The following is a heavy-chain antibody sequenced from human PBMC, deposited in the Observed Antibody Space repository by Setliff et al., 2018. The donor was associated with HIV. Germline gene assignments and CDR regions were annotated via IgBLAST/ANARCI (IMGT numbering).Heavy chain of an antibody. Sequence: GGSLRLSCAASGFTFSNSAMHWVRQAPGKGLGWVAGTSYDGSNKYYTDFVKGRFTISRDNSKNTLYLQMNSLRAEDSAVYYCAREVAADGTYFDYWGQGALVTVSS. D-gene: IGHD6-13*01. J-gene: IGHJ4*01. CDR1: GFTFSNSA. CDR3: AREVAADGTYFDY. CDR2: TSYDGSNK. V-gene: IGHV3-30*04.